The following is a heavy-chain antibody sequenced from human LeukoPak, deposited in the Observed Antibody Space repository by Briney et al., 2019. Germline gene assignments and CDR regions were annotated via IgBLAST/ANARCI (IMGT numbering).Heavy chain of an antibody. D-gene: IGHD1-26*01. V-gene: IGHV3-7*01. CDR2: IKQDGSEK. CDR1: GFTFSSYW. J-gene: IGHJ5*02. Sequence: PGGSLRLSCAASGFTFSSYWMSWVRQAPGKGLEWVANIKQDGSEKYYVDSVKGRFTISRDNAKNSLYLQMNSLRAEDTAVYYCGRVGAPLGNWFDPWGQGTLVTVSS. CDR3: GRVGAPLGNWFDP.